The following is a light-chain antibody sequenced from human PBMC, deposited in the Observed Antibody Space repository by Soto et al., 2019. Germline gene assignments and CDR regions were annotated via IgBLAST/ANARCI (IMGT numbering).Light chain of an antibody. CDR1: QSFTSRS. CDR3: QQYDSSPRT. J-gene: IGKJ1*01. Sequence: EIVLTQSPGTLSLSPGERATLSCRASQSFTSRSLAWYQQKPGLAPRLLISGTSNRAAGIPDRFSGSGSGTDITLTISRLEPEDFAVYYCQQYDSSPRTFGQGTKVDIK. CDR2: GTS. V-gene: IGKV3-20*01.